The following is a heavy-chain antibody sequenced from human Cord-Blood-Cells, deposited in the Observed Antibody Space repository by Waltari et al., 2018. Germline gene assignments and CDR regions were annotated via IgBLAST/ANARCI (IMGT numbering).Heavy chain of an antibody. D-gene: IGHD1-26*01. CDR1: GYTFTGYY. CDR3: ARVGIVGADAFDI. V-gene: IGHV1-2*04. CDR2: INPNSGGT. J-gene: IGHJ3*02. Sequence: QVQLVQSGAEVKKPGASVKVYCKASGYTFTGYYMHWVRPAAGQGLEWMGWINPNSGGTNYAQKFQGWVTMTRDTSISTAYMELSRLRSDDTAVYYCARVGIVGADAFDIWGQGTMVTVSS.